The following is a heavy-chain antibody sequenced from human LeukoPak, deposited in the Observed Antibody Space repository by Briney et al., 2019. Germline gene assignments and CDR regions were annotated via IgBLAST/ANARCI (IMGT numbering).Heavy chain of an antibody. D-gene: IGHD5-18*01. CDR2: ISYDGSNK. J-gene: IGHJ4*02. CDR3: ARDPTAMVQGYFDY. CDR1: GFTFDDYA. Sequence: PGGSLRLSCAASGFTFDDYAMHWVRQAPGKGLEWVAVISYDGSNKYYADSVKGRFTISRDNSKNTLYLQMNSLRAEDTAVYYCARDPTAMVQGYFDYWGQGTLVTVSS. V-gene: IGHV3-30-3*01.